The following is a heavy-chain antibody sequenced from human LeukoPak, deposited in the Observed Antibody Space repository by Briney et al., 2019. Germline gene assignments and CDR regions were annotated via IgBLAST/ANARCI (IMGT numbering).Heavy chain of an antibody. J-gene: IGHJ4*02. CDR1: GFTLSYYG. CDR2: IENDESDK. CDR3: AKDGYCSGGSCYPKHFDY. D-gene: IGHD2-15*01. V-gene: IGHV3-30*02. Sequence: PGGSLRLSCAASGFTLSYYGMHWVRQAPGKGLEWVAFIENDESDKYYADSVKGRFTISRDNSKNTLYLQMNSLRAEDTAVYYCAKDGYCSGGSCYPKHFDYWGQGTLVTASS.